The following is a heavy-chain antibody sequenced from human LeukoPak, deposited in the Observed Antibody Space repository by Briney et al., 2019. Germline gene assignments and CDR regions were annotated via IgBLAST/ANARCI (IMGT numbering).Heavy chain of an antibody. V-gene: IGHV3-21*01. CDR1: GFTFSSYS. CDR2: ISSSSSYI. Sequence: GGSLRLSCAACGFTFSSYSMNWVRQAPGKGLEWVSSISSSSSYIYYADSVKGRFTISRDNAKNSLYLQMNSLRAEGTAVYYCARDGYYYDSSGSPPTSPFDYWGQGTLVTVSS. CDR3: ARDGYYYDSSGSPPTSPFDY. J-gene: IGHJ4*02. D-gene: IGHD3-22*01.